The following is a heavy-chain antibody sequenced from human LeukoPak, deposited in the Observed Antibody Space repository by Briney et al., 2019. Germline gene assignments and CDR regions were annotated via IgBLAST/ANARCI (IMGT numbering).Heavy chain of an antibody. J-gene: IGHJ4*02. CDR1: Y. CDR2: IYYSGST. Sequence: YWIGWVRQMPGKGLEWIGYIYYSGSTYYNPSLKSRVTISVDTSKNQFSLKLSSVTAADTAVYYCARVQDTATTFDYWGQGTLVTVSS. V-gene: IGHV4-31*02. D-gene: IGHD5-18*01. CDR3: ARVQDTATTFDY.